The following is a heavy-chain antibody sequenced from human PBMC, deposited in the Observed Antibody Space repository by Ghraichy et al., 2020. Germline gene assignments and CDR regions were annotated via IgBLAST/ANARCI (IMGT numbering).Heavy chain of an antibody. D-gene: IGHD3-22*01. CDR2: MNPNSGNT. V-gene: IGHV1-8*02. Sequence: ASVKVSCKASGYTFTSYDINWVRQATGQGLEWMGWMNPNSGNTGYAQKFQGRVTMTRNTSISTAYMELSSLRSEDTAVYYCARVAWGGSSSGYPNRQRRESQNWGQGTLVTVSS. J-gene: IGHJ4*02. CDR1: GYTFTSYD. CDR3: ARVAWGGSSSGYPNRQRRESQN.